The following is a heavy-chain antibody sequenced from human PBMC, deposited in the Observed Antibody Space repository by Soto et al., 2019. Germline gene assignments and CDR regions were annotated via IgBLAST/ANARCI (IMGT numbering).Heavy chain of an antibody. D-gene: IGHD2-21*01. CDR2: IYSGGNP. CDR1: GFSVGGNY. Sequence: GWSLRLSCAASGFSVGGNYMSWVCQAPGKGLELVSLIYSGGNPFYADSMKGRFTLSRDNSNNMLYLQMDSLRAEDTAVYYCARGPNSDCWGQGTLVTVSS. J-gene: IGHJ4*02. CDR3: ARGPNSDC. V-gene: IGHV3-53*01.